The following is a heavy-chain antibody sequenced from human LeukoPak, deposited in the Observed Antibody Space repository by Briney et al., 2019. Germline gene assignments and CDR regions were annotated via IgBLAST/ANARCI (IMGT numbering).Heavy chain of an antibody. V-gene: IGHV3-48*01. J-gene: IGHJ4*02. CDR3: ARADYDILTGTLFDY. Sequence: PGGTLRLSCAASGFTFSSYGMRWVRQAPGKGLEWVSYISSSSSTIYYADSVKGRFTISRDNAKNSLYLQMNSLRAEDTAVYYCARADYDILTGTLFDYWGQGTLVTVSS. D-gene: IGHD3-9*01. CDR1: GFTFSSYG. CDR2: ISSSSSTI.